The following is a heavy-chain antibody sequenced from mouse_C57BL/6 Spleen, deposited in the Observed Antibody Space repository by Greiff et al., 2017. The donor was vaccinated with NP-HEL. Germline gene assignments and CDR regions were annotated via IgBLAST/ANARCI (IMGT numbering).Heavy chain of an antibody. J-gene: IGHJ1*03. V-gene: IGHV1-18*01. Sequence: VQLKQSGPELVKPGASVKIPCKASGYTFTDYNMDWVKQSHGKSLEWIGDINPNNGGTIYNQKFKGKATLTVDKSSSTAYMELRSLTSEDTAVYYCARGAGSSYWYFDVWGTGTTVTVSS. CDR2: INPNNGGT. CDR3: ARGAGSSYWYFDV. D-gene: IGHD1-1*01. CDR1: GYTFTDYN.